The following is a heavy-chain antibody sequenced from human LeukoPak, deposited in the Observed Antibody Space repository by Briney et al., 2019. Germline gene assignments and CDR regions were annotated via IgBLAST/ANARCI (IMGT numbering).Heavy chain of an antibody. V-gene: IGHV3-23*01. CDR3: AKDPVYSGYDYLSTYYGLDV. Sequence: PGGSLRLSCAASGFTVSSNYMSWVRQAPGKGLEWVSGISGSGGITYYADSAKGRFTISRDNSKNTLYLQMNSLKAEDTAVYYCAKDPVYSGYDYLSTYYGLDVWGQGTTVTVSS. J-gene: IGHJ6*02. CDR1: GFTVSSNY. CDR2: ISGSGGIT. D-gene: IGHD5-12*01.